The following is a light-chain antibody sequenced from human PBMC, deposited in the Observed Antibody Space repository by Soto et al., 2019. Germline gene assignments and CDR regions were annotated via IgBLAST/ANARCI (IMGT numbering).Light chain of an antibody. V-gene: IGLV1-40*01. CDR2: GNT. J-gene: IGLJ2*01. CDR1: SSNIGAGYD. Sequence: QAVVTQPPSVSGAPGQRVTISCTGSSSNIGAGYDVHWYQQLPGRAPKLLIYGNTNRPSGVPDRFSGSKSGTSASLAMTGLQAEDEADYYCLSFDSSVSVVFGGGTKLTVL. CDR3: LSFDSSVSVV.